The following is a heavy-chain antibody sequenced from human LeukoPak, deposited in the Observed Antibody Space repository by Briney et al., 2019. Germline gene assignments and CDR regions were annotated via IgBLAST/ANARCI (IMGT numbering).Heavy chain of an antibody. D-gene: IGHD3-22*01. CDR1: EFTFISYW. Sequence: GGSLRLSCTASEFTFISYWMTWVRQAPGKGLEWVANIREDGGHTYYLDSVEGRFTISRDNAKKSLYLQMNSLRAEDTAVYYCARDLTYFFQNNGSYYDALDVWGQGTMVTVSS. J-gene: IGHJ3*01. CDR3: ARDLTYFFQNNGSYYDALDV. V-gene: IGHV3-7*01. CDR2: IREDGGHT.